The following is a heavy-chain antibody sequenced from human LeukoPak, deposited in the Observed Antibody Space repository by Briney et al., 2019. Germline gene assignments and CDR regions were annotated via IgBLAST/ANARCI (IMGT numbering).Heavy chain of an antibody. J-gene: IGHJ6*02. CDR2: IGISSHNI. CDR3: ARDRGYCSGGSCYNYYGMDV. Sequence: GGSLRLSCAASGITFSSYSMNWVRQAPGKGLEWVSSIGISSHNIYYADSVKGRFTISRDNSKNTLYLQMNSLRAEDTAVYYCARDRGYCSGGSCYNYYGMDVWGQGTTVTVSS. CDR1: GITFSSYS. V-gene: IGHV3-21*01. D-gene: IGHD2-15*01.